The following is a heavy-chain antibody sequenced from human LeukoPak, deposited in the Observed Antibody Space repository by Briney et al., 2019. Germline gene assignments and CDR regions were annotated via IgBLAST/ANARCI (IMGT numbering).Heavy chain of an antibody. D-gene: IGHD6-13*01. CDR2: IYYSGST. Sequence: SETLSLTCTVSGGSINSSSYYWGWIRQPPGKGLEWIGSIYYSGSTYYNPSLKSRVTISVDTSKNQFSLKLSSVTAADTAVYYCASRYSSSCFDPWGQGTLVTVSS. CDR1: GGSINSSSYY. J-gene: IGHJ5*02. V-gene: IGHV4-39*01. CDR3: ASRYSSSCFDP.